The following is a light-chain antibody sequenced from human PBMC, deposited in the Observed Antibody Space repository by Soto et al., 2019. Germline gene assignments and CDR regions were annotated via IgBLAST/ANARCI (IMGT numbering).Light chain of an antibody. J-gene: IGLJ3*02. CDR2: EDS. CDR1: SSDVGSYNL. Sequence: QSALTQPASVSGSPGQSITISCTGTSSDVGSYNLVSWYQQHPGKAPKLMIYEDSKRPSGVSTRFSGSKSGNTASLTISGLQAEDEADYYCCSYAGSSTWVFGGGTKLTVL. CDR3: CSYAGSSTWV. V-gene: IGLV2-23*01.